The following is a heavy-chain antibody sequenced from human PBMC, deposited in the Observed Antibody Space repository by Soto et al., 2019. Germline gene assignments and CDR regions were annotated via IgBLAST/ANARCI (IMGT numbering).Heavy chain of an antibody. CDR1: GGSISSSSYY. J-gene: IGHJ4*02. CDR3: ARLLYSSSWPFDY. D-gene: IGHD6-13*01. V-gene: IGHV4-39*01. CDR2: IYYSGST. Sequence: QLQLQESGPGLVKPSETLSLTCTVSGGSISSSSYYWGWIRQPPGKGLEWIGSIYYSGSTYYNPSLKSRVTISVDTSKNQFSLKLSSVTAADTAVYYCARLLYSSSWPFDYWGQGTLVNVSS.